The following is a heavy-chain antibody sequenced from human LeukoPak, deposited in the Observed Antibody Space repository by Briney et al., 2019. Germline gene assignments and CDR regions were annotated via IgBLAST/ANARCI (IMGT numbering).Heavy chain of an antibody. CDR3: AKDVSPLDSSGYYYIFDY. V-gene: IGHV3-30*18. CDR1: GFTFSSYG. J-gene: IGHJ4*02. CDR2: ISYDGSNK. Sequence: QPGRSLRLSCAASGFTFSSYGMHWVRQAPGKGLEWVAVISYDGSNKYYADFVKGRFTISRDNSKNTVYLQMNSLRAEDTAVYYCAKDVSPLDSSGYYYIFDYWGQGTLVTVSS. D-gene: IGHD3-22*01.